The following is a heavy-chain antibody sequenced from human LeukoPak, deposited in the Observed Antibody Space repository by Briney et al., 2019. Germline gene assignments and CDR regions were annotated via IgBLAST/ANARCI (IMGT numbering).Heavy chain of an antibody. D-gene: IGHD2-2*01. CDR3: AKVFVVVLPAAYNWFDP. J-gene: IGHJ5*02. V-gene: IGHV4-38-2*02. Sequence: SETLSLTCSVSGSSISGGYYWGWIRPPPGKGLEWIGTIYYSGSTYYSPSLKSRVTMSIDTSKNHFSLNLNSVTAADTAIYYCAKVFVVVLPAAYNWFDPWGQGILVTVSS. CDR1: GSSISGGYY. CDR2: IYYSGST.